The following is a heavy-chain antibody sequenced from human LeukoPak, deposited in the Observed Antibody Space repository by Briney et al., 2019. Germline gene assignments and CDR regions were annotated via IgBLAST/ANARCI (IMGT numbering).Heavy chain of an antibody. D-gene: IGHD6-6*01. J-gene: IGHJ4*02. CDR2: TYSGGNT. CDR3: ARASYSSIAGYYFDY. CDR1: GFTFSSYG. Sequence: GGSLRLSCAASGFTFSSYGMQWVRQAPGKGLEWVSVTYSGGNTYYADSVKGRFTISSDSSKNTLYLQMNSLRAEDTAVYYCARASYSSIAGYYFDYWGQGTLVTVSS. V-gene: IGHV3-53*01.